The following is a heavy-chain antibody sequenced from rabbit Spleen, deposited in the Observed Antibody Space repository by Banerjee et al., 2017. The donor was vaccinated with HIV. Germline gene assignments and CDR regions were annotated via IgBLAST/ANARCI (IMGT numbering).Heavy chain of an antibody. V-gene: IGHV1S45*01. CDR1: GFDFSINVY. Sequence: QEQLVESGGGLVQPEGSLTLTCKASGFDFSINVYMCWVRQAPGKGLEWIGCIYNGDGSAYYASWVNGRFTISKTSSTTVTLQLSSLTAADTATYFCARDPNYASGHYIYKFWGPGTLVTVS. J-gene: IGHJ4*02. D-gene: IGHD1-1*01. CDR2: IYNGDGSA. CDR3: ARDPNYASGHYIYKF.